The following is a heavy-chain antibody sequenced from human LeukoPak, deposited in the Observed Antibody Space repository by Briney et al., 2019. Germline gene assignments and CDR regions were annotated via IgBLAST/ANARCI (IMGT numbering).Heavy chain of an antibody. CDR2: INVNSGGTNT. Sequence: ASVKVSCKASGYTFTDYFIHWVRQAPGQGLEWMGRINVNSGGTNTNYAQNLHGRVTMTRDTSISTAYMELSRLTSDDTAVYYCARDLSSTSNWELDYWGQGTLATVSS. J-gene: IGHJ4*02. V-gene: IGHV1-2*06. CDR3: ARDLSSTSNWELDY. D-gene: IGHD1-26*01. CDR1: GYTFTDYF.